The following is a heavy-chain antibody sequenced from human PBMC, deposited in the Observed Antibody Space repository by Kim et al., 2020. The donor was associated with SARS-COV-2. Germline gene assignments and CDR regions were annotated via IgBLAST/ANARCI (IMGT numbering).Heavy chain of an antibody. CDR3: ARGVGYSSKWARWFDP. J-gene: IGHJ5*02. Sequence: SVQGRFNISREKAKNTFYLQMNSLRPGDTAVYYCARGVGYSSKWARWFDPWGQGTLVTVSS. V-gene: IGHV3-13*01. D-gene: IGHD6-13*01.